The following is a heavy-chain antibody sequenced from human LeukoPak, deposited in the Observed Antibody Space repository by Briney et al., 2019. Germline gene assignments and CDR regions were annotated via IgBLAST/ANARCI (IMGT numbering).Heavy chain of an antibody. CDR3: ARRRCSSTSCSDY. J-gene: IGHJ4*02. CDR2: IYYSGST. D-gene: IGHD2-2*01. CDR1: GGSISSSSYY. Sequence: PSETLSLTCTVSGGSISSSSYYWGWIRQPPGKGLEWIGSIYYSGSTYYNPSLKSRVTISVDTSKNQFSLKLSSVTAADTAVYYCARRRCSSTSCSDYWGQGTLVTVSP. V-gene: IGHV4-39*01.